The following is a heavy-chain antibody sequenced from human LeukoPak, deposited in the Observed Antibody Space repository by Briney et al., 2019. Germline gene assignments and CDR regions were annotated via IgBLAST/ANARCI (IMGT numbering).Heavy chain of an antibody. J-gene: IGHJ4*02. CDR2: IYTSGST. CDR1: GSSISSYY. D-gene: IGHD3-22*01. CDR3: ARRRNYYDSSGYYYDY. Sequence: SETLSLTCTVSGSSISSYYWSWIRQPPGKGLEWIGYIYTSGSTNYNPSLKSRVTISVDTSKNQFSLKLSSVTAADTAVYYCARRRNYYDSSGYYYDYWGQGTLVTVSS. V-gene: IGHV4-4*09.